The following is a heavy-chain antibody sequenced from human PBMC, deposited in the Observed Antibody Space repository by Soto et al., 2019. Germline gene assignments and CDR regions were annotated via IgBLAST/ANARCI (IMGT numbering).Heavy chain of an antibody. V-gene: IGHV3-20*04. CDR3: AREYAHYDFWSGYYRGGYFDY. CDR2: INWNGGST. J-gene: IGHJ4*02. CDR1: GFTFDDYG. Sequence: GGSLRLSCAASGFTFDDYGMSWVRQAPGKGLEWVSGINWNGGSTGYADSVKGRFTISRDNAKNSLYLQMNSLRAEDTALYYCAREYAHYDFWSGYYRGGYFDYWGQGTLVTVSS. D-gene: IGHD3-3*01.